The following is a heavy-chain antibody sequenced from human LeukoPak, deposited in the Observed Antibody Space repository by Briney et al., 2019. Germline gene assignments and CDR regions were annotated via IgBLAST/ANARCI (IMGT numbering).Heavy chain of an antibody. V-gene: IGHV1-46*01. Sequence: ASVKVSCKASGYTFTSYYMHWVRQALGQGLEWMGIINPSGGSTSYAQKFQGRVTMTRDTSTSTVYMELSSLRSEDTAVYYCASSPPVAGTIDYWGQGTLVTVSS. CDR1: GYTFTSYY. D-gene: IGHD6-19*01. J-gene: IGHJ4*02. CDR3: ASSPPVAGTIDY. CDR2: INPSGGST.